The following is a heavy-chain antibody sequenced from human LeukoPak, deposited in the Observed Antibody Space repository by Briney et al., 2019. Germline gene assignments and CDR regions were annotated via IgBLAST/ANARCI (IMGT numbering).Heavy chain of an antibody. CDR2: IWYNGDNK. D-gene: IGHD4-17*01. V-gene: IGHV3-33*01. CDR1: GFTFSSYG. J-gene: IGHJ6*02. CDR3: ARDSRVTTYYYYGMDV. Sequence: GGSLRLSCAASGFTFSSYGMHWVRQSPAKGLEWVAAIWYNGDNKDYAASVKGRFTISRDNSNNTLYLQMNSLRAEDTAIYHCARDSRVTTYYYYGMDVWGQGTTVTVSS.